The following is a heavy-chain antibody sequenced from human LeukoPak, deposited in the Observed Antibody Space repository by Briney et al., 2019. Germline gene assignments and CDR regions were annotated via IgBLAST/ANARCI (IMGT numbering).Heavy chain of an antibody. CDR1: GFNFNNYG. CDR3: AKDASDFGDSYFDH. D-gene: IGHD4-17*01. V-gene: IGHV3-33*06. Sequence: PGGSLRLSCEASGFNFNNYGMHWVRQAPAKGLEWVAALWFDGSHEYYADSVKGRFIISRDNFKITLFMEMNALTAGDTAIYYCAKDASDFGDSYFDHWGQGTPVTVSS. J-gene: IGHJ4*02. CDR2: LWFDGSHE.